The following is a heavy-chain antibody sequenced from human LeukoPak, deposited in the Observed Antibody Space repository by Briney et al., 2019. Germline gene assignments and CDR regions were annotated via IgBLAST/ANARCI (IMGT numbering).Heavy chain of an antibody. V-gene: IGHV4-39*01. D-gene: IGHD3-3*01. CDR1: GVSISSSSYY. J-gene: IGHJ4*02. Sequence: PSETLSLPCSVSGVSISSSSYYWGWIRQPPGKGLEWNGIIYYSGGTYYNPSPKRRVTISVHTPKHQFSVTLSPVTPADTAVYYCARHAPPSDYDFWSGKTYYFDYWVQGTLVTVPS. CDR2: IYYSGGT. CDR3: ARHAPPSDYDFWSGKTYYFDY.